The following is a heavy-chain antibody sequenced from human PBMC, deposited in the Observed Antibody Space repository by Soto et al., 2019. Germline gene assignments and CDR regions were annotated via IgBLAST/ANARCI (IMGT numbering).Heavy chain of an antibody. CDR2: ISGSGGST. J-gene: IGHJ4*02. D-gene: IGHD5-12*01. CDR1: GFTFSSYA. V-gene: IGHV3-23*01. CDR3: APKSEWLQFVDY. Sequence: EVQLLESGGGLVQPGGSLRLSCAASGFTFSSYAMSWVRQAPGKGLEWVSAISGSGGSTYYADSVKGRFTISRDNSKNTLYLQMNSLRAEDTAVYYCAPKSEWLQFVDYWGQGTLVTVSS.